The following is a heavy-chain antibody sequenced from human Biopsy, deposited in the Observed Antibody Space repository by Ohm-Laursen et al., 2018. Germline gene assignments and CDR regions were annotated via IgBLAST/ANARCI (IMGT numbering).Heavy chain of an antibody. V-gene: IGHV4-34*01. Sequence: GTLSLTCTVYGESFNGYYWSWIRQTPGKGLEWIGEINHSGRTNYNPSLKSRVTISVDTSKNQFSLKVRSVTAADTAVYYCVRGVDYYDPYHYYALDVWGRGTTVTVSS. D-gene: IGHD3-22*01. J-gene: IGHJ6*02. CDR1: GESFNGYY. CDR3: VRGVDYYDPYHYYALDV. CDR2: INHSGRT.